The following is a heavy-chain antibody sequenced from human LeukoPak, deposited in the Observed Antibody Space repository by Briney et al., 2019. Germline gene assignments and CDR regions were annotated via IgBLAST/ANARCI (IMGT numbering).Heavy chain of an antibody. CDR1: GGSIGSYY. J-gene: IGHJ5*02. V-gene: IGHV4-59*12. CDR2: IHYSGST. Sequence: PSETLSLTCTVSGGSIGSYYWSCIRQPPGKGLEWIAYIHYSGSTDCNPSLKSRVTISVDTSKNQISLNLTSVTAADAAVYYCARDLGYDGFDWAPWGQGTLVTVSS. CDR3: ARDLGYDGFDWAP. D-gene: IGHD5-12*01.